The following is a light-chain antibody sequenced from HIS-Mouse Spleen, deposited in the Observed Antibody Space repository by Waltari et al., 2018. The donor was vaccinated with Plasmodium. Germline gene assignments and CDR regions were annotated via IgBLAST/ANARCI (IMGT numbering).Light chain of an antibody. CDR2: GAS. J-gene: IGKJ3*01. Sequence: EIGMTQSPATLSVSPGERATLSCRASQSVSSNLAWYQRKHGQAPRLLIYGASTRATGIRARFSGSGSGTEFTLTISSLQSEDFAVYYCQQYNNWSFTFGPGTKVDIK. CDR3: QQYNNWSFT. V-gene: IGKV3-15*01. CDR1: QSVSSN.